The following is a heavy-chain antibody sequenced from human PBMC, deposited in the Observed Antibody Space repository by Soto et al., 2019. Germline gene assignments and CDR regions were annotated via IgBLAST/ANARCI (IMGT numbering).Heavy chain of an antibody. Sequence: PSETLSLTCTVSGGSISSGDYYWSWIRQPPGKGLEWIGYIYYSGSTYYNPSLKSRVTISVDTSKNKFSLKLSSVTAADTAVYYCARDGPSYDSSGYYLNGMDVWGQGTTVTVSS. CDR1: GGSISSGDYY. D-gene: IGHD3-22*01. CDR3: ARDGPSYDSSGYYLNGMDV. V-gene: IGHV4-30-4*01. CDR2: IYYSGST. J-gene: IGHJ6*02.